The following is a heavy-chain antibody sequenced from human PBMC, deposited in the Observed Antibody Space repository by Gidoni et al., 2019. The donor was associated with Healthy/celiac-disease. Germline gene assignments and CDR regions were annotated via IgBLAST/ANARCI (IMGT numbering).Heavy chain of an antibody. CDR3: ARDLTGGSYLDY. CDR1: GFTFSDHY. J-gene: IGHJ4*02. Sequence: EVQLVESGGGLVQPGGSLRLSCAAPGFTFSDHYMDWVRQAPGKGLEWVGRTRNKANSDTTEYAASVKGRFTISRDDSKNSLYLQRNSLKTEDTAVYYCARDLTGGSYLDYWGQGTLVTVSS. D-gene: IGHD1-26*01. CDR2: TRNKANSDTT. V-gene: IGHV3-72*01.